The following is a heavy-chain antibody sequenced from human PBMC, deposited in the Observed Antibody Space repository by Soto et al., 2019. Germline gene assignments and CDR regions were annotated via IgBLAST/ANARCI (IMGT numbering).Heavy chain of an antibody. Sequence: PSETLSLTCTVSGASISTYYWSWIRQPPGKGLEWIGYIYYSGSTNYNPSLKSRVTISVDTSKNQFSLKLSSVTAADTAVYYCARDLPTMDVWGQGTTVTAP. CDR3: ARDLPTMDV. CDR1: GASISTYY. CDR2: IYYSGST. J-gene: IGHJ6*02. V-gene: IGHV4-59*01.